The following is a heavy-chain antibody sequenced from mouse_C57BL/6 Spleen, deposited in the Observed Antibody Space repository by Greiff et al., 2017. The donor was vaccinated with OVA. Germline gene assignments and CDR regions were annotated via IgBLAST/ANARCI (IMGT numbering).Heavy chain of an antibody. CDR1: GYTFTDYE. CDR2: IDPETGGT. V-gene: IGHV1-15*01. Sequence: VKLKQSGAELVRPGASVTLSCKASGYTFTDYEMHWVKQTPVHGLEWIGAIDPETGGTAYNQNVKGKDILTADKSSSAAYMELRSLTSEDSAVYYCTRGCDYWYFDVWGTGTTVTVSS. CDR3: TRGCDYWYFDV. J-gene: IGHJ1*03.